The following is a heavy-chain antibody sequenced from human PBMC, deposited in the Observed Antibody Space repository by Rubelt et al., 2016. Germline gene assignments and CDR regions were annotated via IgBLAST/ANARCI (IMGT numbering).Heavy chain of an antibody. V-gene: IGHV1-2*02. CDR3: VRENWYYDN. Sequence: QVQLVQSGAEVKKPGASVKVSCTASGYTFTDYYMHWVRQAPGQGLEWMAWINPNSGVTNYAQKFQGRVALTSGTSRRTVSMGLSRLTSDDTAVYYCVRENWYYDNWGQGTLVTVSS. CDR2: INPNSGVT. D-gene: IGHD1-7*01. CDR1: GYTFTDYY. J-gene: IGHJ4*02.